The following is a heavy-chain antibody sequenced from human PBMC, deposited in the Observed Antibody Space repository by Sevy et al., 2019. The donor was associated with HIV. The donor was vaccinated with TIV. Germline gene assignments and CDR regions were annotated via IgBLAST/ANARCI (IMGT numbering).Heavy chain of an antibody. J-gene: IGHJ5*02. CDR2: INHSGST. CDR1: GGSFSGYY. CDR3: ARDHYYDSSGYWHNWFDP. V-gene: IGHV4-34*01. D-gene: IGHD3-22*01. Sequence: SETLSLTCAVYGGSFSGYYWSWIRQPQGKGLEWIGEINHSGSTNYNPSLKSRVTISVDTSKNQFSLKLSSVTAADTAVYYCARDHYYDSSGYWHNWFDPWGQGTLVTVSS.